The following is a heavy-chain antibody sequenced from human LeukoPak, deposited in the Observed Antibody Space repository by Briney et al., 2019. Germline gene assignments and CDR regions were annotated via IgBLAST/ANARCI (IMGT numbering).Heavy chain of an antibody. J-gene: IGHJ4*02. CDR1: GGSFSGYY. CDR2: INHSGST. Sequence: SETLSLTCAVYGGSFSGYYWSWISQPPGKRLEWIGEINHSGSTNYNPSLKSRVTISVDTSKNQFSLKLSSVTAADTAVYYCARTPISPIYDYVWGSYRSSLFDYWGQGTLVTVSS. CDR3: ARTPISPIYDYVWGSYRSSLFDY. V-gene: IGHV4-34*01. D-gene: IGHD3-16*02.